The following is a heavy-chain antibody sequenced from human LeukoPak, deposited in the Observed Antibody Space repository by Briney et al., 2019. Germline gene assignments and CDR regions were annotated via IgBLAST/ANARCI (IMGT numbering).Heavy chain of an antibody. CDR3: ARSRRTTLRTDAFDI. Sequence: SETLSLTCAVYGGSFSGYYWSWIRQPPGKGLEWIGEINHSGSTNYNPSLKSRVTISVDTSKNQFSLKLSSVTAADTAVYYCARSRRTTLRTDAFDIWGQGTMVTVSS. CDR1: GGSFSGYY. V-gene: IGHV4-34*01. CDR2: INHSGST. D-gene: IGHD1-7*01. J-gene: IGHJ3*02.